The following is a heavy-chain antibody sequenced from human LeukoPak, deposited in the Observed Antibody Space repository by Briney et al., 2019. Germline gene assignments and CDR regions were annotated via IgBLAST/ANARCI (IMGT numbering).Heavy chain of an antibody. CDR1: GFTFSSYG. V-gene: IGHV3-33*01. CDR2: IWYDGSNK. Sequence: GGSLRLSCAASGFTFSSYGMHWVRQAPGKGLEWVAVIWYDGSNKYYADSVKGRFTISRDNSKNTLYLQMNSLRAEDTAVYYCARDCLRGYSGSPAYGMDVWGQGTTVTVSS. J-gene: IGHJ6*02. D-gene: IGHD5-12*01. CDR3: ARDCLRGYSGSPAYGMDV.